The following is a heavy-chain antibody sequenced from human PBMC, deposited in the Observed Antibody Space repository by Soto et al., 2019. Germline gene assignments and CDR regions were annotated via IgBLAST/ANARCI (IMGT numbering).Heavy chain of an antibody. V-gene: IGHV4-30-4*01. CDR2: IYYSGST. D-gene: IGHD5-12*01. Sequence: SETLSLTCTVSGGSISSGDYYWSWIRQPPGKGLEWIGYIYYSGSTYYNPSLKSRVTISVDTSKNQFSLKLSSVTAADTAVYYCARGLRANPGGYGMDVWGPGTTLTVSS. CDR3: ARGLRANPGGYGMDV. J-gene: IGHJ6*02. CDR1: GGSISSGDYY.